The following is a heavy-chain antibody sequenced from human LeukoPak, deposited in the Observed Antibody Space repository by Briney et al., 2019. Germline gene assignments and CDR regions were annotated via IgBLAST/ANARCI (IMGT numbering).Heavy chain of an antibody. V-gene: IGHV1-46*01. CDR1: GYTFSGYH. Sequence: ASVKVSCKASGYTFSGYHMHWVRQAPGQGLEWMGIINPSGGSTSYAQKFQGRVTMTRDTSTSTVYMELSSLRSEDTAVYYCARSRPNLDYGDSFDYWGQGTLVTVSS. CDR3: ARSRPNLDYGDSFDY. CDR2: INPSGGST. J-gene: IGHJ4*02. D-gene: IGHD4-17*01.